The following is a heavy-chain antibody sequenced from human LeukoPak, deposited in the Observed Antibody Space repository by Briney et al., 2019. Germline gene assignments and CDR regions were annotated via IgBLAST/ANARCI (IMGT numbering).Heavy chain of an antibody. D-gene: IGHD2-21*01. CDR1: GGSVSGHY. V-gene: IGHV4-59*08. Sequence: SETLYLTCSVSGGSVSGHYWSWIRQTPERGLEWLGFVFASGSTNYNPFFKSRVTMSADMSRNQFYLGLQSVSAADTDVYFCARHQYYGHYDYFDFWGQGTLVTVSS. CDR2: VFASGST. CDR3: ARHQYYGHYDYFDF. J-gene: IGHJ4*02.